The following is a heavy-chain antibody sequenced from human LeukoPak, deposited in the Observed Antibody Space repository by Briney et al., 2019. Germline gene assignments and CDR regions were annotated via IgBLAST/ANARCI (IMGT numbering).Heavy chain of an antibody. J-gene: IGHJ6*03. D-gene: IGHD1-14*01. Sequence: SSETLSLTCTVSGYSISSGYYWGWIRQPPGKGLEWIGSIYHSGSTYYNPSLKSRLTISADTSKNQFSLKLSSVTAADTAVYYCARGRNPSLYYYYYYMDVWGKGTTVTISS. V-gene: IGHV4-38-2*02. CDR3: ARGRNPSLYYYYYYMDV. CDR1: GYSISSGYY. CDR2: IYHSGST.